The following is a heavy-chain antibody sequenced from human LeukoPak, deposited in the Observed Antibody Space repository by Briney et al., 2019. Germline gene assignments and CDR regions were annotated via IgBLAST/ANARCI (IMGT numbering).Heavy chain of an antibody. J-gene: IGHJ6*03. Sequence: SETLSLTCTVSGGSISSYYWSWIRQPAGKGLEWIGRIYTSGSTNYNPSLKSRVTMSVDTSKNQFSLKLSSVTAADTAVYYCAVNGYGDYYYYYYMDVWGKGTTVTVSS. CDR1: GGSISSYY. V-gene: IGHV4-4*07. D-gene: IGHD4-17*01. CDR3: AVNGYGDYYYYYYMDV. CDR2: IYTSGST.